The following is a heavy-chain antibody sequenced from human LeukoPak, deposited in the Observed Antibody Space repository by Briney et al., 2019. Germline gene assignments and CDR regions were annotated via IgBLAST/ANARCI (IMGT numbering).Heavy chain of an antibody. J-gene: IGHJ4*02. CDR1: GFTFSNYN. V-gene: IGHV3-21*01. CDR2: ISSGSSYM. Sequence: GGSLRLSCADSGFTFSNYNMNWVRQAPGKGGEWGSYISSGSSYMYYSDSIKGRFTISRDNANNSLYLQMNSLRAEDTAVYYCARHEPNNCNDPWFDYWGQGTLVTVSS. D-gene: IGHD1-20*01. CDR3: ARHEPNNCNDPWFDY.